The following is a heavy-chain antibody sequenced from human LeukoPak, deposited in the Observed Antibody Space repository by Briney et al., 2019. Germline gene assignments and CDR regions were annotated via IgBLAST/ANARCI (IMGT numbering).Heavy chain of an antibody. CDR1: GFTFSDYY. D-gene: IGHD3-22*01. Sequence: PGGSLRLSCAASGFTFSDYYMSWIRQAPGKGLEWVSYISSSGSTIDYADSVKGRFTISRDNAKNSLYLQMNSLRAEGTAVYYCARDPGPRYDSSGYSDYWGQGTLVTVSS. CDR3: ARDPGPRYDSSGYSDY. CDR2: ISSSGSTI. J-gene: IGHJ4*02. V-gene: IGHV3-11*01.